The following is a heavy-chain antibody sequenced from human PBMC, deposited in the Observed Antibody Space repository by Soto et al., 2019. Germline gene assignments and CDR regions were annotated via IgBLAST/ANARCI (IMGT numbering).Heavy chain of an antibody. Sequence: RGSLRLSCAASGFTFSSYWMHWVRQAPGKGLVWVSRINSDGSSTSYADSVKGRFTISRDNAKNTLYLQMNSLRAEDTVVYYCARDRDIVGASPFDYWGQGTLVTVSS. D-gene: IGHD1-26*01. CDR1: GFTFSSYW. V-gene: IGHV3-74*01. CDR2: INSDGSST. J-gene: IGHJ4*02. CDR3: ARDRDIVGASPFDY.